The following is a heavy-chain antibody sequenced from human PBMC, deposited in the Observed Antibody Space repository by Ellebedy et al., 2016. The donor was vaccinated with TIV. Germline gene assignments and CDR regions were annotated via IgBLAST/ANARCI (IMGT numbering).Heavy chain of an antibody. CDR1: GFSFSSYV. D-gene: IGHD6-6*01. J-gene: IGHJ4*02. V-gene: IGHV3-33*03. CDR2: IWYDGSKK. Sequence: PGGSLRLSCAASGFSFSSYVMHWVRQAPGKGLEWVAVIWYDGSKKYYVDSVNGRFTISRDNSKNTLYLQMNSLRTEDTAVYYCAGSSSSKLFLDYWGQGTPVTVSS. CDR3: AGSSSSKLFLDY.